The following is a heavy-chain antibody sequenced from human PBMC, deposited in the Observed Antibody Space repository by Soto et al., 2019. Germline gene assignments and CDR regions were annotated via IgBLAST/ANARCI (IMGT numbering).Heavy chain of an antibody. Sequence: QLQLQESGSGLVKPSQTLSLTCAVSGGSISSGGYSWSWIRQPPGKGLEWIGYIYHSGSTYYNPSLKSRVTISVDRSKNQFSLKLSSVTAADTAVYYCASSTYYDFWSGYSWGQGTLVTVSS. J-gene: IGHJ5*02. CDR3: ASSTYYDFWSGYS. CDR1: GGSISSGGYS. D-gene: IGHD3-3*01. CDR2: IYHSGST. V-gene: IGHV4-30-2*01.